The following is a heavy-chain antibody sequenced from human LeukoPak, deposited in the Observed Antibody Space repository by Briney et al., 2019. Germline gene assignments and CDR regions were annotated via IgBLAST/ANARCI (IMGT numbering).Heavy chain of an antibody. D-gene: IGHD4-23*01. CDR1: GLTFSSHW. CDR2: ITNDGSST. V-gene: IGHV3-74*01. CDR3: ARGRPHGNDY. Sequence: PGGSLRLSCAASGLTFSSHWMHWVRQAPGKGLVWVSRITNDGSSTTYADSVKGRFTISRDNAKNTLYLQMNSLRVEDTAVYYCARGRPHGNDYWGQGTLVIVSS. J-gene: IGHJ4*02.